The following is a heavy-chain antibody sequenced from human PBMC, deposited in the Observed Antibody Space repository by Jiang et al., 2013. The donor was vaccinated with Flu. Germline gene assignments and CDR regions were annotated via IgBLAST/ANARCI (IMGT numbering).Heavy chain of an antibody. Sequence: KPTQTLTLTCTFSGFSLSTSGMCVSWIRQPPGKALEWLARIDWDDDKYYSTSLKTRLTISKDTSKNQVVLTMTNMDPVDTATYYCARIVEEYYYDSSGYRLVYYFDYVGPGNPGPPSP. CDR1: GFSLSTSGMC. V-gene: IGHV2-70*11. D-gene: IGHD3-22*01. CDR3: ARIVEEYYYDSSGYRLVYYFDY. J-gene: IGHJ4*02. CDR2: IDWDDDK.